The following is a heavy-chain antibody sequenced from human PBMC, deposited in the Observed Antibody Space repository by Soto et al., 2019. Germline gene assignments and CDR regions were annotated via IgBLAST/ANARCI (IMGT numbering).Heavy chain of an antibody. D-gene: IGHD2-8*02. CDR2: INHSGST. J-gene: IGHJ4*02. V-gene: IGHV4-34*01. Sequence: QVQLQQWGAGLLKPSETLSLTCAVYGGSFSGYYWTWIRQPPGTGLEWIGEINHSGSTNYNPSLKSRLTISVDTSNNQFSLKLTSVTAADTAVYYCARDNITGHFAYWGQGTLVTVSS. CDR1: GGSFSGYY. CDR3: ARDNITGHFAY.